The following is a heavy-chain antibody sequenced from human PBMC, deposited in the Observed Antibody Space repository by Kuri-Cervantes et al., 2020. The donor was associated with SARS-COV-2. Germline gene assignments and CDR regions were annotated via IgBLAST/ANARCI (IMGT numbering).Heavy chain of an antibody. CDR1: GDTFTGCY. V-gene: IGHV1-69*13. J-gene: IGHJ3*02. CDR2: IIPIFRKL. CDR3: ARGDLKPYDRRFVHAFDI. Sequence: SVKVSCKASGDTFTGCYMHWVRQAPGQGLEWMGGIIPIFRKLNYAQKFQGRVTITADESTTTAYMELSSLKSEDTAVYYCARGDLKPYDRRFVHAFDIWGQGTMVTVSS. D-gene: IGHD3-22*01.